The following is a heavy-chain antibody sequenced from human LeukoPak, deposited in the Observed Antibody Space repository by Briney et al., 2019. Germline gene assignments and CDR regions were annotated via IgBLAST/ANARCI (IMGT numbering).Heavy chain of an antibody. D-gene: IGHD2-2*01. V-gene: IGHV1-18*01. CDR2: ISAYNGNT. Sequence: ASVKVTFKSSGYTFLNSVSSWVRQAPGQGLEWMGWISAYNGNTNYAQKLQGGVTMTTDTSTRTAYMELRRLRSDDTAVYYRGRQRSDQIVFCSSTSCESDYYYGIDVWGQGTTVTVSS. J-gene: IGHJ6*02. CDR1: GYTFLNSV. CDR3: GRQRSDQIVFCSSTSCESDYYYGIDV.